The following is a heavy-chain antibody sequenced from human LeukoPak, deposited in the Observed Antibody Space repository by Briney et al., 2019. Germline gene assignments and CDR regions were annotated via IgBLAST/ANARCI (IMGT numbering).Heavy chain of an antibody. J-gene: IGHJ4*02. D-gene: IGHD7-27*01. V-gene: IGHV3-48*04. CDR1: GFTFSNYA. CDR3: ARGHWGLDS. CDR2: ISHTGTTI. Sequence: AGGSLRLSCAASGFTFSNYAMNWVRQGPGRGLEWVSYISHTGTTIYYADSVKGRFTLSRDNARNSLYLQMNSLRAEDTAVYYCARGHWGLDSWGQGTLVSVSS.